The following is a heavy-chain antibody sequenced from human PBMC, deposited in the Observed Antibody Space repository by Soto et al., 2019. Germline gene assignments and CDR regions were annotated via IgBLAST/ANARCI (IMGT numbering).Heavy chain of an antibody. V-gene: IGHV4-39*01. D-gene: IGHD6-6*01. Sequence: QLQLQESGPGLVKPSETLSLTCTVSGGSISSSSYYWGWIRQPPGKGLEWIGSIYYSGSTYYNPSLKSRVTISVDTSKNQFSLKLSSVTAADMAVYYCARQIIAAQTWFDPWGQGTLVTVSS. J-gene: IGHJ5*02. CDR2: IYYSGST. CDR1: GGSISSSSYY. CDR3: ARQIIAAQTWFDP.